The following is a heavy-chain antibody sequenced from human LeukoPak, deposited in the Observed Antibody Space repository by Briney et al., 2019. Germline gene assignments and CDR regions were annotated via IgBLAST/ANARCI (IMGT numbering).Heavy chain of an antibody. V-gene: IGHV1-2*02. D-gene: IGHD3-3*01. Sequence: ASVNVSCKASGYTFTGYYMHWVRQAPGQGLEWMGWINPKSGGTVYAQKLQGRVTVTRDTSSSTAYIELRRLRFDDTVVYYCARGPRITIFGVVMANDAFDIWGQGTMVTVSS. CDR3: ARGPRITIFGVVMANDAFDI. J-gene: IGHJ3*02. CDR2: INPKSGGT. CDR1: GYTFTGYY.